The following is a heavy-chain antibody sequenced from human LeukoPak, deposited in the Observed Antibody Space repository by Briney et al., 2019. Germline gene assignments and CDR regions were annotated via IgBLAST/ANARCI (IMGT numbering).Heavy chain of an antibody. V-gene: IGHV3-23*01. CDR2: ISDSGGST. D-gene: IGHD2-15*01. Sequence: GGSLRLSCAASGFTFSNYAMNWVRQAPGKGLEWVSGISDSGGSTYYADSVKGRFTIPRDNSKNTLYLQMNSLRAEDTAVYYCARILGYCSGGSCYSAMAFDYWGQGTLVTVSS. CDR3: ARILGYCSGGSCYSAMAFDY. J-gene: IGHJ4*02. CDR1: GFTFSNYA.